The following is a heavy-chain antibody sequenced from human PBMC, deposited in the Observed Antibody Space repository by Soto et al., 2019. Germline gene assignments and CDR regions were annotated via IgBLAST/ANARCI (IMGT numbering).Heavy chain of an antibody. D-gene: IGHD2-2*01. CDR1: GFTFNDYY. Sequence: QVQLVESGGGLVKPGGSLRLSCTTSGFTFNDYYMNWFRQAPGKGLEWISYISNTGTTIYYAESVKGRFTISRDTSKKSLFLLMCSMRGEESALYYRAGDRCGSSNCYPRWYFELWGGGTWFAVSS. V-gene: IGHV3-11*01. CDR3: AGDRCGSSNCYPRWYFEL. CDR2: ISNTGTTI. J-gene: IGHJ2*01.